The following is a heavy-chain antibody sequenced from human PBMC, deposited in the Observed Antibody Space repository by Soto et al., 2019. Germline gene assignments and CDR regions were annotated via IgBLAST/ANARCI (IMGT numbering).Heavy chain of an antibody. D-gene: IGHD6-13*01. CDR2: ISYDGSNK. CDR1: GFTFSSHA. V-gene: IGHV3-30-3*01. Sequence: QVQLVESGGGVVQPGRSLRLSCAASGFTFSSHAMHWVRQAPGKGLEWVAVISYDGSNKYYADSVKGRFTISRDNSKNTLYLQMNSLRAEDTAVYYCAREHGGSSWYTDYWGQGTLVTVSS. CDR3: AREHGGSSWYTDY. J-gene: IGHJ4*02.